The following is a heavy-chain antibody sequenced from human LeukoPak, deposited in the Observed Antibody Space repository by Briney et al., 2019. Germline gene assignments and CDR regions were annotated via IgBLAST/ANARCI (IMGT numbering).Heavy chain of an antibody. Sequence: ASVKVSCKASGYSFTTYALNWVRQAPGQGLEWMGWINTKTGNPTYAQDFTGRFVFSLDTSVSTAYLQISSLKAEDTAVYYCARANWGDLLDYWGQGTLVTVSS. CDR2: INTKTGNP. J-gene: IGHJ4*02. V-gene: IGHV7-4-1*02. D-gene: IGHD7-27*01. CDR1: GYSFTTYA. CDR3: ARANWGDLLDY.